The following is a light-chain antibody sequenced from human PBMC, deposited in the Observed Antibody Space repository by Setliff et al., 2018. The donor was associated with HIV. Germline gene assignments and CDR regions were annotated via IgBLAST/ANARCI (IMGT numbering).Light chain of an antibody. CDR2: SDN. J-gene: IGLJ1*01. CDR3: AAWDDSLNGQV. CDR1: SSNIGTNP. Sequence: SALTQPPSASGTPGQRITISCSGSSSNIGTNPVNWYQQVPGTAPKLLIYSDNQRPSGVPDRFSGSKSGTSASLAISGLQSEDEADYYCAAWDDSLNGQVFGTGTKVTVL. V-gene: IGLV1-44*01.